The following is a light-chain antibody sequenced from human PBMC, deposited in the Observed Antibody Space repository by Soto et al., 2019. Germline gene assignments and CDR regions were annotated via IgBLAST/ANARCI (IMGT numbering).Light chain of an antibody. CDR3: QQYDSYSLRT. J-gene: IGKJ1*01. CDR2: KAS. V-gene: IGKV1-5*03. Sequence: DIQMTQSPSTLSASVGDRVTITCRASQTITTSLAWYQQKPGKAPKLLIYKASSLESGVPSRFSGGGSGTEFTLTISILQPDDFATYYCQQYDSYSLRTFGQGTRVEI. CDR1: QTITTS.